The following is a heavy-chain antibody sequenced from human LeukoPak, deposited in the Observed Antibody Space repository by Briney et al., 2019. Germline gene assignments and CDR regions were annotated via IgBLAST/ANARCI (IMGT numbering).Heavy chain of an antibody. CDR3: XRXRXGSSXSYYRTS. J-gene: IGHJ4*02. CDR1: GFPFSDFH. D-gene: IGHD3-10*01. Sequence: GGSLRLSCVGAGFPFSDFHMSWIRQAPGKGLEWVSYITSGGGFKYYADSVKGRFSISRDDSKNSVFLQMNSLRVEDTAVYYXXRXRXGSSXSYYRTSWGQGTLVTVSS. CDR2: ITSGGGFK. V-gene: IGHV3-11*04.